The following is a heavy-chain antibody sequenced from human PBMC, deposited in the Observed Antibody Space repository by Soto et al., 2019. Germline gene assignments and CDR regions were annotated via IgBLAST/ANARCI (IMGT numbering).Heavy chain of an antibody. J-gene: IGHJ5*02. CDR1: GYTFTSYG. CDR2: ISAYNGNT. V-gene: IGHV1-18*04. D-gene: IGHD4-17*01. CDR3: ARDPTIAMTTVTRNWFDP. Sequence: QVQLVQSGAEVKKPGASVKVSCKASGYTFTSYGISWVRQAPGQGLEWMGWISAYNGNTNYAQKLQSRVTMTTDTYTSTAYMELRSLRSDDTAVYYCARDPTIAMTTVTRNWFDPWGQGTLVTVSS.